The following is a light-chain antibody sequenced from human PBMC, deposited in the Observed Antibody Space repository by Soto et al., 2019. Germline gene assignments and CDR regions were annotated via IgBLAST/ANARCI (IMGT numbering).Light chain of an antibody. J-gene: IGKJ1*01. CDR2: GSS. CDR1: QSVSSNN. Sequence: EIMLTQSPGTLSLSPGERATLSCWASQSVSSNNLAWYQQKPGQAPRLLIYGSSSRATGIPDRFSGSGSGTDFTLTISRLEPEDFAVYYCQQFDGSLWTFGQGTKVDIK. V-gene: IGKV3-20*01. CDR3: QQFDGSLWT.